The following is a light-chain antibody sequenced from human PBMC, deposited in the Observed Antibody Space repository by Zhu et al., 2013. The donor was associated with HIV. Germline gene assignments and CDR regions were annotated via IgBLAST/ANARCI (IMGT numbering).Light chain of an antibody. Sequence: EIVLTQSPGTLSLSPGERATLSCRASQSVTSNYLVWYQQKPGQAPRLLIYGASNRATGIPDRFSGSGSGTDFTLTITRLEPEDFAVYYCQQYGTSPWTFGLGTKVEIK. CDR3: QQYGTSPWT. V-gene: IGKV3-20*01. CDR2: GAS. J-gene: IGKJ1*01. CDR1: QSVTSNY.